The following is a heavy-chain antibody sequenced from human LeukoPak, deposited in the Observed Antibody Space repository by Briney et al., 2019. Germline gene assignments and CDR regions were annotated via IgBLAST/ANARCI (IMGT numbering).Heavy chain of an antibody. V-gene: IGHV4-59*01. D-gene: IGHD2-15*01. CDR3: ARARGGAVVEKFAFDI. J-gene: IGHJ3*02. Sequence: SETLSLTCTVSGGSISSYYWSWIRQPPGKGLERIGYIYYSGSTNYNPSLKSRVTISVDTSKNQFSLKLSSVTAADTAVYYCARARGGAVVEKFAFDIWGQGTMVTVSS. CDR1: GGSISSYY. CDR2: IYYSGST.